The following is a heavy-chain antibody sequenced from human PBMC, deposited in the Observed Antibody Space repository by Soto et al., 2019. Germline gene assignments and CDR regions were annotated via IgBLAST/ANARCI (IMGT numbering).Heavy chain of an antibody. J-gene: IGHJ6*02. D-gene: IGHD2-2*01. Sequence: QVQLVESGGGVVQPGRSLRLSCAASGFTFSSYGMHWVRQAPGKGLEWVAVISYDGSNKYYADSVKGRFTISRDNSKNTLYVQMNSLRAEDRAVYDCATAISPWGCSSTSCYHPYYYYGMDVWGQGTTVTVSS. CDR3: ATAISPWGCSSTSCYHPYYYYGMDV. CDR1: GFTFSSYG. V-gene: IGHV3-30*03. CDR2: ISYDGSNK.